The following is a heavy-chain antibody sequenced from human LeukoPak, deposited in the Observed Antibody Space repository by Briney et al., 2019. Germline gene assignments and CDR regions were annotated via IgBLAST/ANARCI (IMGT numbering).Heavy chain of an antibody. J-gene: IGHJ4*02. CDR1: GGTFSSYA. CDR2: IIPILGIA. V-gene: IGHV1-69*04. D-gene: IGHD5-12*01. Sequence: GASVKVSCKASGGTFSSYAISWVRQAPGQGLEWMGRIIPILGIANYAQKFQGRVTITADKSTSTAYMELSSLRSEDTAVYYCARDKYSGYEVAATFDYWGQGTLVTVSS. CDR3: ARDKYSGYEVAATFDY.